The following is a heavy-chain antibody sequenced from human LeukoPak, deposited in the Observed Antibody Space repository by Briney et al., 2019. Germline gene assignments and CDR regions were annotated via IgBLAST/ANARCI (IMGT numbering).Heavy chain of an antibody. CDR1: GFTFNTFE. V-gene: IGHV3-48*03. CDR2: ISNNGDTI. Sequence: GGSLRLSCAASGFTFNTFELNWVRQAPGKGLEWLAHISNNGDTIHYATSVEDRFTISRDNAKNSVYLQMNSLRVEDTVLYYCARDATTTVGWVYMDVWGKGTAVNIS. J-gene: IGHJ6*03. D-gene: IGHD4-11*01. CDR3: ARDATTTVGWVYMDV.